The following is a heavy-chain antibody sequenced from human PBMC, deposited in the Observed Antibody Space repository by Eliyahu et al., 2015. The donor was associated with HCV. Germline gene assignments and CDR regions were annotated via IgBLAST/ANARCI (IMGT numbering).Heavy chain of an antibody. V-gene: IGHV4-59*01. CDR2: FHYSGXT. Sequence: QVQLQESGPGLVQPSETLSLXCTVXGGSXXTYXWSWXRQPPGKGLEWIGYFHYSGXTNYXPSLKSRVTISVXTSKNQFSLKLSSVTAADTAVYYCASGGGGIAVAGTGGWFDPWGQGTLVTVSS. J-gene: IGHJ5*02. CDR1: GGSXXTYX. CDR3: ASGGGGIAVAGTGGWFDP. D-gene: IGHD6-19*01.